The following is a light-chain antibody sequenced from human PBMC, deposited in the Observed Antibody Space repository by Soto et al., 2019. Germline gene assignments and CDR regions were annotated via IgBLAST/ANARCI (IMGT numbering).Light chain of an antibody. CDR2: DAS. J-gene: IGKJ5*01. CDR1: QSVSNY. Sequence: EIVMTQSPATLSVSPGERATLSCRASQSVSNYLAWYQQKPGQAPRLLIYDASSRATGIPARFSGSGSGTDFTLTISSLEPEDFAVYYCQQRSNWPSITFGQGTRLEI. CDR3: QQRSNWPSIT. V-gene: IGKV3-11*01.